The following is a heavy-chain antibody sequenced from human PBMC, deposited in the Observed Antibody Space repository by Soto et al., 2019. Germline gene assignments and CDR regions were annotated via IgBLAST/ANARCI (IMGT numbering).Heavy chain of an antibody. J-gene: IGHJ4*02. CDR3: ARFAREENPKVGSWYYFDY. D-gene: IGHD6-13*01. CDR2: IYYSGRT. CDR1: GGSISSGGYF. Sequence: QVQLQESGPGLVKPSQTLSLTCTVSGGSISSGGYFWSWVRQHPGKGLEWIGNIYYSGRTYYNPSLKSRVTISVDTSKNQFSLKLSSVPAADTAVYYCARFAREENPKVGSWYYFDYWGQGTRVTVSS. V-gene: IGHV4-31*03.